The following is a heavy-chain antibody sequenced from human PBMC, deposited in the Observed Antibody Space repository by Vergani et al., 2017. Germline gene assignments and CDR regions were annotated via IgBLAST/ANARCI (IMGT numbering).Heavy chain of an antibody. V-gene: IGHV3-23*01. CDR3: TKGSRGYTGYFFDY. J-gene: IGHJ4*02. CDR2: ISGSGGST. D-gene: IGHD5-12*01. Sequence: EVQLLESGGDLVQPGGSLRLSCAASGFTFSSYAMSWVRQAPGKGLEWVSAISGSGGSTYYADSVKGRFTISRDNSKNTLHLQMNSLRADDTAVYYCTKGSRGYTGYFFDYWGQGTLVTVAS. CDR1: GFTFSSYA.